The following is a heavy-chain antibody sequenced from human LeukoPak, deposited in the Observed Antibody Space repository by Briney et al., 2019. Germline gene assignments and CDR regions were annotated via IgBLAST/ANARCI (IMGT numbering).Heavy chain of an antibody. CDR2: IYTSGST. V-gene: IGHV4-4*07. D-gene: IGHD5-24*01. CDR1: GGFISSYY. CDR3: ARPYRRDGYITHAFDI. Sequence: SETLSLTCTVSGGFISSYYWSWIRQPAGKGLEWIGRIYTSGSTNYNPSLKSRVTISVDTSKNQFSLKLSSVTAADTAVYYCARPYRRDGYITHAFDIWGQGTMVTVSS. J-gene: IGHJ3*02.